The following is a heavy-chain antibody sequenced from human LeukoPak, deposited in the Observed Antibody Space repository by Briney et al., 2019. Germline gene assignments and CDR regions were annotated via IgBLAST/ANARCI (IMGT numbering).Heavy chain of an antibody. D-gene: IGHD3-9*01. Sequence: ASVKVSCKASGYTFTSYGISWVRQAPGQGLEWMGWISAYNGNTNYAQKLQGRVTMTTDTSTSTAYMELRSLRSDDTAVYYRARVVVLRYSDWSLMNFYYYYYMDVWGKGTTVTISS. CDR2: ISAYNGNT. CDR1: GYTFTSYG. CDR3: ARVVVLRYSDWSLMNFYYYYYMDV. V-gene: IGHV1-18*01. J-gene: IGHJ6*03.